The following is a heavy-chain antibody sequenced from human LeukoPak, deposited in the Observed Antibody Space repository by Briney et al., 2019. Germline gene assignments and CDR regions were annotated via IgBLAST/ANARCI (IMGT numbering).Heavy chain of an antibody. CDR1: GDSMSNYD. J-gene: IGHJ4*02. CDR3: ARDRQLERRGLDY. CDR2: VYYSGSS. V-gene: IGHV4-59*01. D-gene: IGHD1-1*01. Sequence: PSETLSLTCTVSGDSMSNYDWSWIRQHPGKGLEWIGFVYYSGSSNYNPSLKSRVTISIDTFKNQFSLKLSSVTPADTAVYYCARDRQLERRGLDYWGQGALVTVSS.